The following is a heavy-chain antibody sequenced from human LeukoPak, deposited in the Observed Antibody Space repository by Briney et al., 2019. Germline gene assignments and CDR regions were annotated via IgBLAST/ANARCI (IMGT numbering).Heavy chain of an antibody. J-gene: IGHJ6*02. CDR3: ARVSWRSSGWRYYYYYGMDV. CDR1: GFTFSSYG. D-gene: IGHD6-19*01. Sequence: PGGSLRLSCAASGFTFSSYGMHWVRQAPGKGLEWVAVIWYDGSNKYYADSVKGRFTISRDNSKNTLYLQMGSLRAEDMAVYYCARVSWRSSGWRYYYYYGMDVWGQGTTVTVSS. V-gene: IGHV3-33*01. CDR2: IWYDGSNK.